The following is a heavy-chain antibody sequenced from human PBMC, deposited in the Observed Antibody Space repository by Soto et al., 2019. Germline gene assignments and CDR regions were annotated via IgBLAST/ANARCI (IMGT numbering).Heavy chain of an antibody. CDR1: GFTFNNYG. D-gene: IGHD3-10*01. J-gene: IGHJ4*02. CDR2: ISFDGRNT. CDR3: ARDRASYYYGSGSPEY. Sequence: GGSLRLSCAPSGFTFNNYGMHWLRQAPGKGLEWVVVISFDGRNTYYADSVKGRFTISRDNSKNTLYLQMNSLRAEDTAVYYCARDRASYYYGSGSPEYWGQGT. V-gene: IGHV3-30*03.